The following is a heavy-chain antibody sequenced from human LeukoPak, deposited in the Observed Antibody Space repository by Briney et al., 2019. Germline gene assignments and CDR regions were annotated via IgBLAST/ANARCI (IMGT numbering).Heavy chain of an antibody. J-gene: IGHJ4*02. Sequence: GGSLRLSCAASGFTFSTYCMHWVRQAPGKGPMWVSRICPDGTVTNYADSVKARFIISRDNARNTVYLQMNSLRVEDTAVYYCVRDFRSADYWGQGTLVTVSS. CDR1: GFTFSTYC. CDR3: VRDFRSADY. CDR2: ICPDGTVT. V-gene: IGHV3-74*01.